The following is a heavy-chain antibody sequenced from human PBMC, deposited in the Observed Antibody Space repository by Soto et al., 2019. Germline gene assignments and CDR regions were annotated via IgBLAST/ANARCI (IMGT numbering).Heavy chain of an antibody. V-gene: IGHV3-30*18. CDR1: GFTFSSFG. D-gene: IGHD2-2*01. Sequence: GGVLSLSCAASGFTFSSFGMHWFREAPGKGLEWVAVISYDGSNKYYADSVKGRFTITRDNSKNTLYLQMNSLRAEDTAVYYCAKPGAVVPAAKSTSGVLWFDPWGQGTLVTVSS. CDR3: AKPGAVVPAAKSTSGVLWFDP. CDR2: ISYDGSNK. J-gene: IGHJ5*02.